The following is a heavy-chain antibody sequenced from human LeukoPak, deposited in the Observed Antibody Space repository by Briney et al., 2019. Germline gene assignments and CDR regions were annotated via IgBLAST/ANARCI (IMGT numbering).Heavy chain of an antibody. D-gene: IGHD1-26*01. J-gene: IGHJ4*02. V-gene: IGHV1-18*01. CDR2: ISAYNGNT. CDR3: ARVKVVATQGDY. Sequence: ASVKVSCKASGYTFTSYGISWLRQAPGQALEWMGWISAYNGNTNYAQKLQGRVTMTTDTSTSTAYMELRSLRSDDTAVYYCARVKVVATQGDYWGQGTLVTVSS. CDR1: GYTFTSYG.